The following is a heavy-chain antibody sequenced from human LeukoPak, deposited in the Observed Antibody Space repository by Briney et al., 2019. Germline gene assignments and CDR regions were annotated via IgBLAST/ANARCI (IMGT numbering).Heavy chain of an antibody. V-gene: IGHV3-23*01. D-gene: IGHD3-10*01. CDR3: AKDLGMVCNFDL. J-gene: IGHJ2*01. Sequence: PGGSLRLSCAASGFTFSSYAMSWVRQAPGKGLEWVSGISGSGGSTYYADSVKGRFTISRDNSKNTLYLQMNSLRVEDTAVYYCAKDLGMVCNFDLWGRGTQVTVSS. CDR2: ISGSGGST. CDR1: GFTFSSYA.